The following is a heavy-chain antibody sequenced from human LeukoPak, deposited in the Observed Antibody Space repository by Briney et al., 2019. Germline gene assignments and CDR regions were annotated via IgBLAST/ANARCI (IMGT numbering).Heavy chain of an antibody. CDR2: INSDGSEG. V-gene: IGHV3-7*03. CDR1: GFTFSGFW. D-gene: IGHD6-6*01. J-gene: IGHJ3*01. CDR3: ARSSYSSSSSV. Sequence: PGGSLRLSCAVSGFTFSGFWMSWSRQAPGKGLEWVASINSDGSEGYYADVVKGRFTISRDNAENSLYLQINSLRAEDTAVYYCARSSYSSSSSVWGQGTIVTVSS.